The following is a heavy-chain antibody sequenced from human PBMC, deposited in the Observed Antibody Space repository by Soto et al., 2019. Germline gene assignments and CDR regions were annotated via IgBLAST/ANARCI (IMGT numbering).Heavy chain of an antibody. CDR1: GFTFCISA. J-gene: IGHJ6*02. CDR2: ISGSGGST. D-gene: IGHD3-10*01. CDR3: AKDRAVRGMAV. V-gene: IGHV3-23*01. Sequence: PGGSLRISGAASGFTFCISALSWVRQAPGKGLEWVSAISGSGGSTYYADSVKGRFTISRDNSKNTLYLQMNSLRAEDTAVYYCAKDRAVRGMAVWGQGTKVTV.